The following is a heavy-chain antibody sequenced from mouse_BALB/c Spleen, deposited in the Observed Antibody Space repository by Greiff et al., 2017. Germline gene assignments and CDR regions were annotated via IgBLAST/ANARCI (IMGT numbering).Heavy chain of an antibody. J-gene: IGHJ2*01. CDR3: ARWGYYGSSYPYYFDY. D-gene: IGHD1-1*01. Sequence: DVHLVESGGGLVQPGGSRKLSCAASGFTFSSFGMHWVRQAPEKGLEWVAYISSGSSTIYYADTVKGRFTISRDNPKNTLFLQMTSLRSEDTAMYYCARWGYYGSSYPYYFDYWGQGTTLTVSS. V-gene: IGHV5-17*02. CDR2: ISSGSSTI. CDR1: GFTFSSFG.